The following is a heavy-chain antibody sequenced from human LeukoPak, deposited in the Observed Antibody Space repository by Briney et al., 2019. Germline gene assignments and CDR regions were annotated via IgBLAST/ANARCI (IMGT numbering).Heavy chain of an antibody. CDR2: IRSDGSIK. CDR3: AKGVRITMVRGAFDI. Sequence: PGGSLRLSCATSGFTFSNYGMHWVRQAPGKGLEWVSFIRSDGSIKYFADSVKGRFTISRDNAKNSLYLQMNSLRAEDTALYYCAKGVRITMVRGAFDIWGQGTMATVSS. CDR1: GFTFSNYG. D-gene: IGHD3-10*01. J-gene: IGHJ3*02. V-gene: IGHV3-30*02.